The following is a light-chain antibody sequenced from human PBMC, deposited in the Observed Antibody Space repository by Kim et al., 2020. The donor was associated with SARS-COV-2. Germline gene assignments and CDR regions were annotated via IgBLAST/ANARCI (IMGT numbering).Light chain of an antibody. J-gene: IGLJ2*01. CDR1: KLGDKY. CDR3: QAWDSSTVV. V-gene: IGLV3-1*01. Sequence: SVSPGQTASLTCSGDKLGDKYACWYQQKPGQAPVLVIYQDSKRPSGIPERFSGSNSGNTATLTISGTQAMDEADYYCQAWDSSTVVFGGGTQLTVL. CDR2: QDS.